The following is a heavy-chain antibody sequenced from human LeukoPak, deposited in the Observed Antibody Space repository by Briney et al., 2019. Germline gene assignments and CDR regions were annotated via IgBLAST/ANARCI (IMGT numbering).Heavy chain of an antibody. V-gene: IGHV3-23*01. D-gene: IGHD4-17*01. CDR1: GLAFRNYA. CDR2: IRGSGGDI. CDR3: GKDPNGDYMGAFDF. J-gene: IGHJ3*01. Sequence: PGGSLRLSCAASGLAFRNYAMTWVRQAPGKGLEWVSVIRGSGGDIRYADSVKGRFTIPRDNSVNTLYLQMNSLRAEDTAVYYCGKDPNGDYMGAFDFWGQGTMVTVSS.